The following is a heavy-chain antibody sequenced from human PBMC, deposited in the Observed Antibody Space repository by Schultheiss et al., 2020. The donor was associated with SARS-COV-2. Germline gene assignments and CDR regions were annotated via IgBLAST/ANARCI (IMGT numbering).Heavy chain of an antibody. Sequence: GGSLRLSCAASGFTFSSFAMSWVRQAPGKGLEWVSTISASGGDTYYAESVKGRFTISRDNSKNTVFLQMSSLRGEDTAVYYCARRIRPPKSWFDPWGQGVLVTVSS. J-gene: IGHJ5*02. CDR1: GFTFSSFA. CDR3: ARRIRPPKSWFDP. CDR2: ISASGGDT. V-gene: IGHV3-23*01.